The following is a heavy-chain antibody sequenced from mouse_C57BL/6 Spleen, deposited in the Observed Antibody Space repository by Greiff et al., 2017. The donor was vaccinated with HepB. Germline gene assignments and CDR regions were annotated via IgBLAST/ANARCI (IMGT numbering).Heavy chain of an antibody. CDR2: INPNNGGT. D-gene: IGHD2-5*01. Sequence: EVQLQQSGPELVKPGASVKMSCKASGYTFTDYNMHWVKQSHGKSLEWIGYINPNNGGTSYNQKFKGKATLTVNTSSSTAYMALRSLTSEDSAVYYCAGGLYSNFFDYWGQGNTLTVSS. V-gene: IGHV1-22*01. J-gene: IGHJ2*01. CDR3: AGGLYSNFFDY. CDR1: GYTFTDYN.